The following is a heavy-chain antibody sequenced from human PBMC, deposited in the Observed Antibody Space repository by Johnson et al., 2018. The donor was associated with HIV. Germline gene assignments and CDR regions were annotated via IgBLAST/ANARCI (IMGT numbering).Heavy chain of an antibody. CDR2: IKQDGSEK. V-gene: IGHV3-7*03. Sequence: VQLVESGGGVVQPGRSLRLSCAASGFTFNYYGIHWVRQAPGKGLEWVANIKQDGSEKYYVDSVKGRFTISRDNAKNTLHLQMNSLRAEDTALYYCARAPSYDREFLDAFDIWGQGTMVTVSS. J-gene: IGHJ3*02. D-gene: IGHD3-22*01. CDR3: ARAPSYDREFLDAFDI. CDR1: GFTFNYYG.